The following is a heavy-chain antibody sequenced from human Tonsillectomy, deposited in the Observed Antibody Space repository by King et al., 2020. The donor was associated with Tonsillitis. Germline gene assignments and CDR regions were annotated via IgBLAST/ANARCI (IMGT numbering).Heavy chain of an antibody. V-gene: IGHV3-9*01. CDR2: ISGNSDII. Sequence: GGGGVRPGRARRRSWAASGCTFEECAMHWVRQAPGKGLEWGSGISGNSDIIDYADSVRGRFTISRDNAKNSLYLEMNSLRSEDTALYFCAKDPGLYYDFWSGYYGLDPWGQGTLVTVSS. J-gene: IGHJ5*02. D-gene: IGHD3-3*01. CDR3: AKDPGLYYDFWSGYYGLDP. CDR1: GCTFEECA.